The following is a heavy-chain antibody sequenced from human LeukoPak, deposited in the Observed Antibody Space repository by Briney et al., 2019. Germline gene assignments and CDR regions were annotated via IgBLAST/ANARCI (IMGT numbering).Heavy chain of an antibody. CDR2: IHYRYDGSNK. CDR1: GFIFSNCG. V-gene: IGHV3-30*02. CDR3: AKLWTTVTANDAFDV. J-gene: IGHJ3*01. D-gene: IGHD4-11*01. Sequence: TGGSLRLSCAASGFIFSNCGMHWVRQAPGKGLEWVALIHYRYDGSNKYYTDSVKGRFTISRDNSKNTLYLQMNSLRDDDTAVYYCAKLWTTVTANDAFDVWGQGTMVTVSS.